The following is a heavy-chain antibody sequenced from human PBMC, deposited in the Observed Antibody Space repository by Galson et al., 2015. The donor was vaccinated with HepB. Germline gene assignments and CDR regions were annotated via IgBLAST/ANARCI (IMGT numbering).Heavy chain of an antibody. Sequence: SVKVSSKAYGYIDSDHGSTWVPQAPGQGLEWMRWINPYNGDRNYPQKLEGRVTITTDKSTSTAIMELMSLRSDDTAVYYCARDRIVVVTGVGDYYCMDVWGKGTTVTVS. CDR3: ARDRIVVVTGVGDYYCMDV. J-gene: IGHJ6*04. CDR1: GYIDSDHG. V-gene: IGHV1-18*01. D-gene: IGHD2-2*01. CDR2: INPYNGDR.